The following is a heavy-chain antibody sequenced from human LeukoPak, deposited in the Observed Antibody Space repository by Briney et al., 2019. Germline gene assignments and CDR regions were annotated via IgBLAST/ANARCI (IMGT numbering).Heavy chain of an antibody. CDR3: ARDSRVAFDI. V-gene: IGHV1-46*01. CDR1: GYTFTSYY. Sequence: ASVKVSCKASGYTFTSYYMHWVRQAPGQGLEWMGIINPSGGSTSYAQKFQGRVTMTRDMSTSTVYMELRSLRSDDTAVYYCARDSRVAFDIWGQGTMVTVSS. J-gene: IGHJ3*02. CDR2: INPSGGST.